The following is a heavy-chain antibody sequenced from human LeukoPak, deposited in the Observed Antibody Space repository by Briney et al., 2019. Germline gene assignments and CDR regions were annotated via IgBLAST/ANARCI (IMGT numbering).Heavy chain of an antibody. CDR1: GFTFSDYW. CDR3: ARRHPNSGSNDY. Sequence: GGSLRLSCAASGFTFSDYWMDWVRQAPGKGLVWVSRMNSDGSSTSYADSVKGRFTISRDNAKNTLYLQMNSLRAEDTAVYYCARRHPNSGSNDYWGQGTLVTVSS. V-gene: IGHV3-74*01. D-gene: IGHD1-26*01. CDR2: MNSDGSST. J-gene: IGHJ4*02.